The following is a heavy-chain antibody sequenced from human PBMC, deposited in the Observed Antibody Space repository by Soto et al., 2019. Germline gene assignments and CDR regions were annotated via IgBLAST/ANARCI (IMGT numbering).Heavy chain of an antibody. V-gene: IGHV4-30-2*01. D-gene: IGHD6-13*01. CDR1: GGSISSGGYS. CDR3: ARGLNTAAALDY. CDR2: IYHSGST. J-gene: IGHJ4*02. Sequence: QLQLQESGSGLVKPSQTLSLTCAVSGGSISSGGYSWSWMRQPPGKGLEWIGYIYHSGSTYNTPSLYTRVTISVDRSKTQFSLKLSSVTGADTAVYYCARGLNTAAALDYWGQGTLVTVSS.